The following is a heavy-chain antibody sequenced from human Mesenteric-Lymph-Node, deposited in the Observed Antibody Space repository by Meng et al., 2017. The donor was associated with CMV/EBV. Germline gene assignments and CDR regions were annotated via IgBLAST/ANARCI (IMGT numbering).Heavy chain of an antibody. V-gene: IGHV7-4-1*02. CDR3: ARGPLWFGESYFDY. CDR2: INPNTGNP. D-gene: IGHD3-10*01. CDR1: GYSFTSYA. Sequence: ASGYSFTSYAMNWVRQAPGQGLEWMGWINPNTGNPTYAQGFTGRFVFSLDTSVSTAYLQISSLKAEDTAVYYCARGPLWFGESYFDYWGQGTLVTVSS. J-gene: IGHJ4*02.